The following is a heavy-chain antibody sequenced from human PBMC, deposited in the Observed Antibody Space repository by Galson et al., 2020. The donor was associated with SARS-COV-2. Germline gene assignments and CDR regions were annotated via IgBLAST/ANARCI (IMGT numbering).Heavy chain of an antibody. CDR3: AKDNQLYGDYWYAWFDP. J-gene: IGHJ5*02. CDR1: GFTFSSYA. Sequence: GGSLRLSCAASGFTFSSYAMSWVRQAPGKGLEWVSAISGSGGSTYYADSVKGRFTISRDNSKNTLYLQMNSLRAEDTAVYYCAKDNQLYGDYWYAWFDPWGQGTLVTVSS. CDR2: ISGSGGST. D-gene: IGHD4-17*01. V-gene: IGHV3-23*01.